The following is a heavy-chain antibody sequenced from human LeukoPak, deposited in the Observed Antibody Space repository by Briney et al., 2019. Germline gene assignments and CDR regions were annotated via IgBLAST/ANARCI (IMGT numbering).Heavy chain of an antibody. CDR1: GFSLRSSE. CDR2: INSADNVE. J-gene: IGHJ4*02. Sequence: PGGSLRLSCAASGFSLRSSEMNWVRQAPGKGPEWVAHINSADNVEYYTDSVRGRFTMSRDNAKDLLYLQMNSLRVEDTAVYFCARFPRAMALIDWGQGTLVSVSS. CDR3: ARFPRAMALID. V-gene: IGHV3-48*03. D-gene: IGHD5-18*01.